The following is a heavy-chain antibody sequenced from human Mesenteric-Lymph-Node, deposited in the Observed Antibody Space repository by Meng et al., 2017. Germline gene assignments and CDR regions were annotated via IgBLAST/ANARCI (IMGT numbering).Heavy chain of an antibody. CDR3: AHRPGGLNLFDY. Sequence: ITLKESAPTLVKPTQTLTLTCTFSGFSLSTSGVGVGWIRQPPGKALEWLALIYWDDDKRYSPSLKSRLTIIKDTSKNQVVLTMTNMDPVDTATYYCAHRPGGLNLFDYWGQGTLVTVSS. V-gene: IGHV2-5*02. J-gene: IGHJ4*02. D-gene: IGHD3-16*01. CDR2: IYWDDDK. CDR1: GFSLSTSGVG.